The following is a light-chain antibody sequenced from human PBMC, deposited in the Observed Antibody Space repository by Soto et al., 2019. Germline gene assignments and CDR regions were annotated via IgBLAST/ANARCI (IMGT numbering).Light chain of an antibody. Sequence: DIVMTQSPDSLAVSLGERATINCKSSQSVLYSSNNKNYFAWYQQKPGQPPKLLIYWASTRKSGVPDQCSGSGSGTDVTLTISGLQAEDVAVYYCQKYYRTPFTLGPGTKVQI. CDR3: QKYYRTPFT. CDR2: WAS. CDR1: QSVLYSSNNKNY. V-gene: IGKV4-1*01. J-gene: IGKJ3*01.